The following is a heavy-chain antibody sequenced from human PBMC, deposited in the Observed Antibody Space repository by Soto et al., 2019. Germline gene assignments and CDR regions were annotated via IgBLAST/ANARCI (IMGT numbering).Heavy chain of an antibody. V-gene: IGHV3-53*02. CDR1: GFTVSSNY. D-gene: IGHD4-17*01. Sequence: EVQLVETGGGLIQPGGSLRLSCAASGFTVSSNYMSWVRQAPGKGLEWVSVIYSGGSTYYADSVKGRFTISRDNSKNTLYLQMNSLRAEDTAVYYCARGDYGDYHTRGVYYYFDYWGQGTLVTVSS. J-gene: IGHJ4*02. CDR2: IYSGGST. CDR3: ARGDYGDYHTRGVYYYFDY.